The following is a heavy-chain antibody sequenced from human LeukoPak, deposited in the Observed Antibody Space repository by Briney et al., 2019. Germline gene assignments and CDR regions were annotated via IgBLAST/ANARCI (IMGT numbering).Heavy chain of an antibody. CDR3: ARDSDTAFDY. CDR1: GYTFTGYY. Sequence: ASVKVSCKASGYTFTGYYMHWVRQAPGQGLEWMGWINPNSGGTNYAQKFQGRVTMTRDTSTSTVYMELSSLRSEDTAVYYCARDSDTAFDYWGQGTLVTVSS. V-gene: IGHV1-2*02. CDR2: INPNSGGT. J-gene: IGHJ4*02.